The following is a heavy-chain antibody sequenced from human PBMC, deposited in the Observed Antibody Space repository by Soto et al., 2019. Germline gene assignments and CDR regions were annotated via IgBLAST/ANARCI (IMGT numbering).Heavy chain of an antibody. J-gene: IGHJ6*02. Sequence: QVQLVQSGAEVKKPGSSVKVSCKASGGTFSSYAISWVRQAPGQGLEWMGGIIPIFGIANYAQKFQGRVTITADESTSTAYMELSSLRSEDPAVYYCARGWGRSRITIFGVVSPGGGMDVWGQGTTVTVSS. CDR2: IIPIFGIA. CDR3: ARGWGRSRITIFGVVSPGGGMDV. CDR1: GGTFSSYA. D-gene: IGHD3-3*01. V-gene: IGHV1-69*01.